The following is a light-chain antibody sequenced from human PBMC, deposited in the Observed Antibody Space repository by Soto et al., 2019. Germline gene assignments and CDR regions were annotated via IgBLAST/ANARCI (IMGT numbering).Light chain of an antibody. J-gene: IGKJ3*01. Sequence: DIQMTQSPSSVSASVGDRVSITCRASQGISNWLAWYQQKPGRAPKLLIYAASSLQSGVSSRFSGSRSGTDFTRTISSLQPEDFATYYCQQGNRFPFTFGPGTKVDIK. CDR3: QQGNRFPFT. CDR1: QGISNW. CDR2: AAS. V-gene: IGKV1D-12*01.